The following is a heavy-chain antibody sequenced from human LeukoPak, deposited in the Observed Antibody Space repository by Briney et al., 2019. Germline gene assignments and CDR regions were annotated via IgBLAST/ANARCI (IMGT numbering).Heavy chain of an antibody. V-gene: IGHV1-46*01. CDR2: INPSGGSP. CDR3: ARAQGSYYHYYMDV. Sequence: ASVKVSCKASGYTFTSYHLHWVRQAPGQGLEWMGIINPSGGSPNYAQKFQGRVTMTRDMSTSTVNMELSSLRSEDTAVYYCARAQGSYYHYYMDVCGKGTTVTVSS. D-gene: IGHD1-26*01. CDR1: GYTFTSYH. J-gene: IGHJ6*03.